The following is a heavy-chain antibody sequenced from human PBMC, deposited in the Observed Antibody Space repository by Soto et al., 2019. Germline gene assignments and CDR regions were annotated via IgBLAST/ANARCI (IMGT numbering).Heavy chain of an antibody. V-gene: IGHV2-70*04. CDR3: AKPATVRSWFDP. CDR1: GFSLTRREKR. Sequence: SGFSLTRREKRESGIRQPPGKALEWLARIDWDDDKFYSTSLKTRLTISKDTSKHQVVLTMTNMDPVDTSSYFCAKPATVRSWFDPWAQGTLVTVPS. D-gene: IGHD4-4*01. J-gene: IGHJ5*02. CDR2: IDWDDDK.